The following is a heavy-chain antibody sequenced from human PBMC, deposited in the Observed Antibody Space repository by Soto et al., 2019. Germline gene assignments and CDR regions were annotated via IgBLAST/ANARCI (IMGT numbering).Heavy chain of an antibody. CDR1: GYTFTSYG. CDR3: ARDRFYGYSSSWSYFDY. CDR2: ISAYNGNT. V-gene: IGHV1-18*01. J-gene: IGHJ4*02. Sequence: ASVKVSCKASGYTFTSYGISWVRQAPGQGLEWMGWISAYNGNTNYAQKLQGRVTMTTDTSTSTAYMELRSLRSDDTAVYYCARDRFYGYSSSWSYFDYWGQGTLVTVSS. D-gene: IGHD6-13*01.